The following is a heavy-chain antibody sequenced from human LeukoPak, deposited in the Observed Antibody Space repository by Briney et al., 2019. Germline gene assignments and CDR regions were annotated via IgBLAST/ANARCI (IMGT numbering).Heavy chain of an antibody. CDR3: ASYITMVRGVIHNYFDY. J-gene: IGHJ4*02. CDR1: GGSISSSSYY. D-gene: IGHD3-10*01. CDR2: IYYSGST. V-gene: IGHV4-39*07. Sequence: SETLSLTCTVSGGSISSSSYYWGWIRQPPGKGLEWIGSIYYSGSTYYNPSLKSRVTISVDTSKNQFSLKLSSVTAADTAVYYCASYITMVRGVIHNYFDYWGQGTLVTVSS.